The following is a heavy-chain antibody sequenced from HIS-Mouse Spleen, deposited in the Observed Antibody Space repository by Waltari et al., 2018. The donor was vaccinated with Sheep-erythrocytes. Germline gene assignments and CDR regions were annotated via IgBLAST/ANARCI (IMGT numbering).Heavy chain of an antibody. CDR2: IYYSGST. J-gene: IGHJ4*02. D-gene: IGHD6-6*01. V-gene: IGHV4-39*07. Sequence: QLQLQESGPGLVKPSETLSLTCTVSGGSLSSSSYHRGWIRQPPGKGLEWIGSIYYSGSTYYNPSLKSRVTISVDTSKNQFSLKLSSVTAADTAVYYCARVSVAARFDYWGQGTLVTVSS. CDR1: GGSLSSSSYH. CDR3: ARVSVAARFDY.